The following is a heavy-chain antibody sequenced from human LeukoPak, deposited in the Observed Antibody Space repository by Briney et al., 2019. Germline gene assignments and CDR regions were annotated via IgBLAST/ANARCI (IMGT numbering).Heavy chain of an antibody. J-gene: IGHJ4*02. V-gene: IGHV3-74*01. CDR3: AREILAPGKTHDY. CDR2: INDDGSAT. Sequence: GGSLRLSCAASGFTFSNDWMHWVRQVRGKGLVWVSRINDDGSATFYADSVKGRFTISRDNAKNTLFLQINSLRAEDTAVYYCAREILAPGKTHDYWGQGTLVTVSS. CDR1: GFTFSNDW.